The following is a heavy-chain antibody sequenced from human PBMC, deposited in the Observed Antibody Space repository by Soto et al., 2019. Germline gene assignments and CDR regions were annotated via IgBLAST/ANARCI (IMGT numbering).Heavy chain of an antibody. D-gene: IGHD2-8*01. V-gene: IGHV4-59*01. CDR3: AALGTVYRAVDH. CDR1: DGSINSYY. J-gene: IGHJ4*02. Sequence: SSETLSLTCSVSDGSINSYYWTWIRQPPGKRLEWIGYIYHTGSTNYNPSLNNRVTISLDTSKNQVSLTLTSVTAADAAVYYCAALGTVYRAVDHWGQGTLVTVSS. CDR2: IYHTGST.